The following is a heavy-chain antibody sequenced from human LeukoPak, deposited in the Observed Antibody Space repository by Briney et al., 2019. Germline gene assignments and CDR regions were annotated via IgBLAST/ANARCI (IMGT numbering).Heavy chain of an antibody. V-gene: IGHV3-21*01. CDR1: GFTFSSYS. D-gene: IGHD3-3*01. CDR3: ARDFSSYDFWSGPRSYAFDI. Sequence: GGSLRLSCAASGFTFSSYSMNWVRQAPGKGLEWVSSISSISSYIYYADSVKGRFTISRDNAKNSLYLQMNSLRAEDTAVYYCARDFSSYDFWSGPRSYAFDIWGQGTMVTVSS. J-gene: IGHJ3*02. CDR2: ISSISSYI.